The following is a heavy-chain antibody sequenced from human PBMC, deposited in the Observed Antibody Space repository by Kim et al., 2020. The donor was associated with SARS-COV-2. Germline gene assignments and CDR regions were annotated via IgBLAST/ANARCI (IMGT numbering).Heavy chain of an antibody. CDR3: MIRLPGTYYVDY. CDR2: IKTKADSYAT. J-gene: IGHJ4*02. D-gene: IGHD3-16*01. V-gene: IGHV3-73*01. Sequence: GGSLRLSCAASGFTFSGSDTYWVRQAPGKGLEWVGRIKTKADSYATEYGASVTGRFTFSRDDSKNTAYLQMNTLKTEDTGVYYCMIRLPGTYYVDYWGQGTLVTVSS. CDR1: GFTFSGSD.